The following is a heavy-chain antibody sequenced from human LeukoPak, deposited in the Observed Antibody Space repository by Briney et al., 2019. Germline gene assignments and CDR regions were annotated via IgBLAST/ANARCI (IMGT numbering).Heavy chain of an antibody. CDR1: GGSISSGGYY. D-gene: IGHD3-22*01. V-gene: IGHV4-31*03. CDR3: ARAHYDTSGYYHYYFDY. J-gene: IGHJ4*02. CDR2: IYYSGST. Sequence: SETLSLTCTVSGGSISSGGYYWSWIRQHPGKGLKWIGYIYYSGSTYYNPSLKSRVTISVDTSKNQFSLKLSSVTAADTAVYYCARAHYDTSGYYHYYFDYWGQGTLVTVSS.